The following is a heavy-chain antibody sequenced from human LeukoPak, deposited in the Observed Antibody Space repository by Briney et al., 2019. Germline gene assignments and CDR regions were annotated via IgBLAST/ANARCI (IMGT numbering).Heavy chain of an antibody. CDR1: GYTLTELS. D-gene: IGHD1-14*01. J-gene: IGHJ6*02. CDR2: XDPEDGXX. Sequence: ASVKVSCKVSGYTLTELSMHWVRQAPGKGLEWMGXXDPEDGXXXYXXKXQGRVTMTRNTSISTAYMEPSSLRSEDTAVYYCARGAGTLYYYGMDVWGQGTTVTVSS. CDR3: ARGAGTLYYYGMDV. V-gene: IGHV1-24*01.